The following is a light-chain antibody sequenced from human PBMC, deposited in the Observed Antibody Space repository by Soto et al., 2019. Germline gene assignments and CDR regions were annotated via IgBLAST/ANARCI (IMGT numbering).Light chain of an antibody. CDR3: KQYNSYSGT. CDR2: DAS. CDR1: QSISSY. J-gene: IGKJ1*01. V-gene: IGKV1-5*01. Sequence: EIRMNQSASSLSANVGDRVTITCRASQSISSYLNWYQQRPGKAPNLLIYDASSLESGVPSRFSGSGSGTEFTLTISSLQPDDFATDYCKQYNSYSGTFGQGTKV.